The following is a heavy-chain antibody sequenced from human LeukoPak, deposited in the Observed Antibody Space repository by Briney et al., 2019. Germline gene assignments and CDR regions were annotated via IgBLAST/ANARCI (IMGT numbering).Heavy chain of an antibody. CDR1: GGSISSSSYY. D-gene: IGHD3-22*01. J-gene: IGHJ4*02. Sequence: SPSETLSLTCTVSGGSISSSSYYWGWIRQPPGKGLEWIGSIYYSGSTYYNPSLKSRVTISVDTSKNQFSLKLSSVTAADTAVYYCARVAMIVVVFDYWGQGTLVTVSS. CDR3: ARVAMIVVVFDY. V-gene: IGHV4-39*07. CDR2: IYYSGST.